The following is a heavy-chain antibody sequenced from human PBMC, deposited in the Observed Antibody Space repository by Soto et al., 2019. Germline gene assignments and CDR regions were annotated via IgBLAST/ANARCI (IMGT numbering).Heavy chain of an antibody. CDR2: ISYDGSNK. CDR1: GFTFSSYG. J-gene: IGHJ4*02. Sequence: QVQLVESGGGVVQPGRSLRLSCAASGFTFSSYGMHWVRQAPGKGLEWVAVISYDGSNKYYADSVKGRFTISRDNAKNTLYLQMNGLSAEDTAVYYCAKVGVAYYDMVYWGQGTLVTVSS. V-gene: IGHV3-30*18. D-gene: IGHD3-22*01. CDR3: AKVGVAYYDMVY.